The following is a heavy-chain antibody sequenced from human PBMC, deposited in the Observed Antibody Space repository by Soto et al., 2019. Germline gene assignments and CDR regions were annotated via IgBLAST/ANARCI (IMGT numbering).Heavy chain of an antibody. V-gene: IGHV3-30-3*01. D-gene: IGHD3-3*01. CDR3: ARGPYYDFWSGYYYGMDV. Sequence: GGSLRLSCAASGFTFSSYAMHWVRQAPGKGLEWVAVISYDGSNKYYADSVKGRFTISRDNSKNTLYLQMNSLRAEDTAVYYCARGPYYDFWSGYYYGMDVWGQGTTVTVSS. J-gene: IGHJ6*02. CDR2: ISYDGSNK. CDR1: GFTFSSYA.